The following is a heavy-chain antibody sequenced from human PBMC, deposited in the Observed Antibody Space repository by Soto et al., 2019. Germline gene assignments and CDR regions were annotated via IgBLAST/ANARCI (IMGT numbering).Heavy chain of an antibody. J-gene: IGHJ4*02. CDR1: GFTFSNAW. V-gene: IGHV3-15*01. D-gene: IGHD2-2*01. Sequence: EVQLVESGGGLVKPGGSLRLSCAASGFTFSNAWMSWVRQAPGKGLEWVGRIKSKTDGGTTDYAAPVKGRFTISRDDSKNTLYRQMNSRKTGDTAVYYCTTVIVVVPAALFDYWGQGTLVTVSS. CDR3: TTVIVVVPAALFDY. CDR2: IKSKTDGGTT.